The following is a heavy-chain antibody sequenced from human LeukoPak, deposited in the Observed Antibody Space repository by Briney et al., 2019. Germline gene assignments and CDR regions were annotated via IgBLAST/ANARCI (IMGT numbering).Heavy chain of an antibody. D-gene: IGHD3-22*01. Sequence: GGSLRLSCAASGFSFSSFGMHWVRQAPGKGLQWVAFIRNDGSNKYYADSVKGRFTISRDNSKNTLYLQMNSLRAEDTAVYYCAKDVTMIVVATSFDYWGQGTLVTVSS. CDR2: IRNDGSNK. CDR1: GFSFSSFG. CDR3: AKDVTMIVVATSFDY. V-gene: IGHV3-30*02. J-gene: IGHJ4*02.